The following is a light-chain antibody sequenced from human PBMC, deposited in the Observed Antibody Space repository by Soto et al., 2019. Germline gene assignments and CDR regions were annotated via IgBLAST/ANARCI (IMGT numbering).Light chain of an antibody. CDR1: QGIDSY. CDR2: ETS. J-gene: IGKJ4*01. CDR3: QQTRSYPST. V-gene: IGKV1-9*01. Sequence: IPLTHSPSSLSACALQRFTIXSLASQGIDSYLAWYQQRPGKVPQLLIYETSILQSGVSSRFSGSGSGTDFTLTISSLQAEDFATYYCQQTRSYPSTFGGGTKVDIK.